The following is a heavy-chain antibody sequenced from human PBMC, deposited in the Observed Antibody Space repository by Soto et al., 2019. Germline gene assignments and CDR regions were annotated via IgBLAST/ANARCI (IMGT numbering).Heavy chain of an antibody. CDR1: GYTFTSDY. D-gene: IGHD6-19*01. CDR3: ASDVRSSYISGWYYFDS. V-gene: IGHV1-46*01. CDR2: INPSGGST. Sequence: QVQLVQSGAEVKKPGASVKVSCKASGYTFTSDYMHWVRQAPGQGLEWMGIINPSGGSTSYAQKFQGRGTMTRDTSTCTVYMELTSLRSEDTAVYDCASDVRSSYISGWYYFDSWGQETLVTFPS. J-gene: IGHJ4*02.